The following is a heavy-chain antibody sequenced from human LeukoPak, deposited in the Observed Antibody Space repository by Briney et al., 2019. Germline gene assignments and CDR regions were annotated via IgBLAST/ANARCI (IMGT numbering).Heavy chain of an antibody. CDR3: ARDDDYYDSSGYYYFDY. CDR1: VFTFSSYS. Sequence: GGSLRLSCAASVFTFSSYSMNWVRQAPGKGLEWVSSISSSSSYIYYADSVKGRFTISRDNAKNSLYLQMNSLRAEDTAVYYCARDDDYYDSSGYYYFDYWGQGTLVTVSS. CDR2: ISSSSSYI. J-gene: IGHJ4*02. V-gene: IGHV3-21*01. D-gene: IGHD3-22*01.